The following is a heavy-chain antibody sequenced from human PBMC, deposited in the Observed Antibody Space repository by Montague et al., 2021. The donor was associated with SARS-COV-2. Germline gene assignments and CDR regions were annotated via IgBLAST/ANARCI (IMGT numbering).Heavy chain of an antibody. Sequence: PALVKPTQTLTLTCTFSGVSLSTSGMGMTWIRQPPGKALEWLARSDWDGEKYYNTSLKSRLTISKDTSKNLVVLTMTNMDPVDTATYYCARGPSDTYYYNGMDVWGRGTTVTVSS. J-gene: IGHJ6*02. V-gene: IGHV2-70*11. CDR2: SDWDGEK. CDR1: GVSLSTSGMG. CDR3: ARGPSDTYYYNGMDV.